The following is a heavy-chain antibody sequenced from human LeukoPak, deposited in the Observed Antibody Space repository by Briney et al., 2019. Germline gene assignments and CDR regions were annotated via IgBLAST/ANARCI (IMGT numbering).Heavy chain of an antibody. CDR1: GFTFSDYY. D-gene: IGHD3-3*01. J-gene: IGHJ6*03. CDR2: ISSSGSTI. V-gene: IGHV3-11*01. Sequence: GGSLRLSCAASGFTFSDYYMSWIRQAPGKGLEWVAYISSSGSTIYYADSVKGRFTISRDNAKNSLYLQMNSLRAEDTAVYYCTIGIAIFGVADYYMDVWGKGTTVTVSS. CDR3: TIGIAIFGVADYYMDV.